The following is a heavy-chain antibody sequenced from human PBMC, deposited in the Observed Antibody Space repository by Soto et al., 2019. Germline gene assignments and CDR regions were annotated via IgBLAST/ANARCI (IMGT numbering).Heavy chain of an antibody. D-gene: IGHD3-10*01. Sequence: SQTLSLTCAISGDSVSSTSTAWSWLRQSPSRGLEWLGRTYYRSNWYSDYAVSVKSRITINPDTSKNQFSLQLNSVTPEDTAVYYCARGSYYIGCVWGQGTLVTVSS. CDR3: ARGSYYIGCV. V-gene: IGHV6-1*01. CDR2: TYYRSNWYS. J-gene: IGHJ4*02. CDR1: GDSVSSTSTA.